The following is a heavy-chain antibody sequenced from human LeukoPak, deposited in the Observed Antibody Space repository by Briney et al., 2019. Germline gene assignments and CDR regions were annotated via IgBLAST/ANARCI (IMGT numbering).Heavy chain of an antibody. Sequence: AGGSLRLSCAASGFTFSSYSMNWVRQAPGKGLEWVSSISSSSSYIYYADSVKGRFTISRGNAKNSLYLQMNGLRAEDTAVYYCASSDSSSSPSTPHFDYWGQGTLVTVSS. V-gene: IGHV3-21*01. CDR2: ISSSSSYI. CDR3: ASSDSSSSPSTPHFDY. CDR1: GFTFSSYS. J-gene: IGHJ4*02. D-gene: IGHD6-13*01.